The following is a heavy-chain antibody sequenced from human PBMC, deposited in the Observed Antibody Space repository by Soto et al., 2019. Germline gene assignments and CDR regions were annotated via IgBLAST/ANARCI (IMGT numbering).Heavy chain of an antibody. Sequence: QVQLQESGPGLVKPSQTLSLTCTVSGGSISSAGYYWSWIRQHPGKGLEWIGYIYYSGSTYYNPSLTSRVSISLDTSNNQCSLKLSSVTAADTAVYYCARTAGHSYALFDYWGQGNPVTVSS. D-gene: IGHD5-18*01. CDR1: GGSISSAGYY. J-gene: IGHJ4*02. CDR3: ARTAGHSYALFDY. V-gene: IGHV4-31*03. CDR2: IYYSGST.